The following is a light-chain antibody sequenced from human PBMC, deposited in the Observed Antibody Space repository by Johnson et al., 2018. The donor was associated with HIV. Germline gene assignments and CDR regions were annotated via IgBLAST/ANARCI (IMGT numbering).Light chain of an antibody. CDR1: SSTIGNNY. V-gene: IGLV1-51*02. CDR3: GTWDTSLSAGGV. J-gene: IGLJ1*01. Sequence: QSMLTQPPSVSAAPGQKVTISCSGSSSTIGNNYISWYQVLPGTPPKLLIYKNNERPSGIPERFSGSKSGTSATLGITGLQTGDEADYYCGTWDTSLSAGGVFGTGTKVTV. CDR2: KNN.